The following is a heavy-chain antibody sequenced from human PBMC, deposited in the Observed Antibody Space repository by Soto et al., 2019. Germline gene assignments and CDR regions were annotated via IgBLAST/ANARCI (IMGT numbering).Heavy chain of an antibody. Sequence: EVQLVESGGGLVQPGGSLRLSCAASGFTLSDHYMDWVRQAPGKGLEWVARSRNKDRSYSREYAASVKGRFTISRDDSKNSLYLQMSSLKAEDTAVYYCVRGHWSFDYWGQGTVVTVSS. J-gene: IGHJ4*02. V-gene: IGHV3-72*01. CDR1: GFTLSDHY. CDR2: SRNKDRSYSR. CDR3: VRGHWSFDY. D-gene: IGHD2-8*02.